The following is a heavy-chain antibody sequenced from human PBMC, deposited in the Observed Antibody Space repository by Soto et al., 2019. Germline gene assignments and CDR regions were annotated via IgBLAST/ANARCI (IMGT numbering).Heavy chain of an antibody. J-gene: IGHJ4*02. CDR2: ISRDGGTK. D-gene: IGHD2-21*01. Sequence: QVQLVESGGGVVQPGRSLRLSCAVSGFTVSTYGMHWVRQAPGKGLEGVAVISRDGGTKYNADSGKGRFTISRNNSRNTLFLEMNSLRGDDVAVYYCPGEVASGYWGQGTLVTVSS. CDR1: GFTVSTYG. CDR3: PGEVASGY. V-gene: IGHV3-30*03.